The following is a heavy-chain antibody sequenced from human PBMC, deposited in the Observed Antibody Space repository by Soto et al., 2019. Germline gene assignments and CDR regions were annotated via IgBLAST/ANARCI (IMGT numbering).Heavy chain of an antibody. CDR1: GYTLTHYY. J-gene: IGHJ5*02. V-gene: IGHV1-46*01. Sequence: ASVMVSCKASGYTLTHYYMHWVRQAPGQGPEWVGVINPSTLVTSYALKFQGGVSMTRNTSIYTVYLELSSLASDDTAVYYCVRMASSETLNWFDPWGQGTLLTVSS. CDR2: INPSTLVT. CDR3: VRMASSETLNWFDP. D-gene: IGHD3-16*01.